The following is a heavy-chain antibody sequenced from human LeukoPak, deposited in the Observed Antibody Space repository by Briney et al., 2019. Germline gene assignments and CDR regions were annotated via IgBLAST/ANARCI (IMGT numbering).Heavy chain of an antibody. D-gene: IGHD4-23*01. J-gene: IGHJ2*01. CDR2: IYHSGST. Sequence: SQTLSLTCAVSGGSISSGGYSWSWIRQPPGKGLEWIGYIYHSGSTYYNPSLKSRVTISVDRSKNQFSLKLSSVTAADTAVYYCARLAGTTVVTPEYWYFDLWGRGTLVTVSS. CDR1: GGSISSGGYS. CDR3: ARLAGTTVVTPEYWYFDL. V-gene: IGHV4-30-2*01.